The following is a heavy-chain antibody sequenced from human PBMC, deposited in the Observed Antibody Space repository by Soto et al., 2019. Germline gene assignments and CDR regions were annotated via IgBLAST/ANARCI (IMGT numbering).Heavy chain of an antibody. CDR3: AREYDNAFDI. CDR2: IIPIFGTA. D-gene: IGHD3-22*01. Sequence: ASVKVSCKASGGTFSSYAISWVRQAPGQGLEWMGGIIPIFGTANYAQKFQGRVTITADESTSTAYMELSSLRSEDTAVYYCAREYDNAFDIWGQGTMVTVSS. CDR1: GGTFSSYA. V-gene: IGHV1-69*13. J-gene: IGHJ3*02.